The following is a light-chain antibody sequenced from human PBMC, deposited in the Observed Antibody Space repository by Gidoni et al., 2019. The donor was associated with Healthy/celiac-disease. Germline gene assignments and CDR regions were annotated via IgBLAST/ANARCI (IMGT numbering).Light chain of an antibody. CDR2: DAT. CDR1: QSVSSY. J-gene: IGKJ5*01. V-gene: IGKV3-11*01. Sequence: ELVVTQSPAPLSLSPGERATLSCRASQSVSSYLAWYQQKPGQAPRLLIYDATNRATGIPARFSGNVCATDFTLTNRRLEPEDFAVYYCQKRSNWLPFVQRPRLGIK. CDR3: QKRSNWLP.